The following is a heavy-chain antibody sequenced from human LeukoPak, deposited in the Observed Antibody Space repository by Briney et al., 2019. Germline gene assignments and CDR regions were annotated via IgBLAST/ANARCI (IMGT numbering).Heavy chain of an antibody. Sequence: GGSLRLSCAASGFTFSSYAMHWVRQAPGKGLEWVAVIWYDGSDKYHADSVKGRFTISRDNSKNTLYLQMNSLRVEDTAVYYCARPVVLGAYLRGAYYFDSWGQGTLVTVSS. CDR3: ARPVVLGAYLRGAYYFDS. V-gene: IGHV3-33*01. D-gene: IGHD3-16*01. J-gene: IGHJ4*02. CDR1: GFTFSSYA. CDR2: IWYDGSDK.